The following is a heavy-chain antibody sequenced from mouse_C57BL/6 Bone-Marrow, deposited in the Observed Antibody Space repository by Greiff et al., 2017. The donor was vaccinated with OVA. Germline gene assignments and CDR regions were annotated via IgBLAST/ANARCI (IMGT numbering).Heavy chain of an antibody. D-gene: IGHD1-1*01. CDR2: IYPRSGNT. J-gene: IGHJ1*03. Sequence: VQLQQSGAELARPGASVKLSCKASGYTFTSYGISWVKQRTGQGLEWIGEIYPRSGNTYYNEKFKGKATLTADKSSSTAYMELRSLTSEDSAVYFCANYYGSSHWYFDVWGKGTTVTVSS. V-gene: IGHV1-81*01. CDR3: ANYYGSSHWYFDV. CDR1: GYTFTSYG.